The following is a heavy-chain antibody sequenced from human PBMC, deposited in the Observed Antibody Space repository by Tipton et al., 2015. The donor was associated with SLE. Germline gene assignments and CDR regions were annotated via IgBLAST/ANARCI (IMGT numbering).Heavy chain of an antibody. J-gene: IGHJ4*02. D-gene: IGHD3-10*01. CDR2: INCDSGVT. Sequence: QSGAEVKKPGASVKISCKAAGYTFNKDYLHWVRQAPGQGLDWMGRINCDSGVTNYAQKFQGRVTMTRDTSIDTVYMELIGLKSDDTAVYYCARDLRRAGDYWGQGTLVTVSS. CDR1: GYTFNKDY. V-gene: IGHV1-2*06. CDR3: ARDLRRAGDY.